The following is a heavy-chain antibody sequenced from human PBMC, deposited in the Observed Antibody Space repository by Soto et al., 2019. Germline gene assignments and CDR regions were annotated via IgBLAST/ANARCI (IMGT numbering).Heavy chain of an antibody. CDR3: ARRSWFDY. D-gene: IGHD2-15*01. Sequence: EMQVVESGGGLIQPGGSLILSCAASGFNVSNSYMNWVRQAPGKGLEWVSLIYADGSTFYTDSVRGRFIVSRDNSKNTLYLQTNSLRAEATAVYYCARRSWFDYCGQGTLVTVSS. CDR2: IYADGST. CDR1: GFNVSNSY. J-gene: IGHJ4*02. V-gene: IGHV3-53*01.